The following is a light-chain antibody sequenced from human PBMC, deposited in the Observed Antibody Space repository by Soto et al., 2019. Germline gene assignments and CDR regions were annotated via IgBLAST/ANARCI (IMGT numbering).Light chain of an antibody. Sequence: QSALTQPASVSGSPGQSITISCTGTSSDVGNYKYVSWYQQHPGKAPKLMIYEVSNRPSGVSNRFSGSKSGNTASLTISGLPAEDATDYCCLSYSSSGPYVFGTGTKVTVL. CDR3: LSYSSSGPYV. CDR1: SSDVGNYKY. J-gene: IGLJ1*01. CDR2: EVS. V-gene: IGLV2-14*01.